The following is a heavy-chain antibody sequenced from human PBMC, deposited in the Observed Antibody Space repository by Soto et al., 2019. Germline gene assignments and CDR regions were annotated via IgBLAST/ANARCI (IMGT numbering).Heavy chain of an antibody. J-gene: IGHJ6*02. D-gene: IGHD4-17*01. CDR1: GFTFTSSA. CDR2: IVVGSGNT. Sequence: ASVKVSCKASGFTFTSSAVQWVRQARGQRLEWIGWIVVGSGNTNYAQKFQERVTITRDMSTSTAYMELSSLRSEDTAVYYCAADGIEGTTVGYYYYGMDVWGQGTTVTVSS. V-gene: IGHV1-58*01. CDR3: AADGIEGTTVGYYYYGMDV.